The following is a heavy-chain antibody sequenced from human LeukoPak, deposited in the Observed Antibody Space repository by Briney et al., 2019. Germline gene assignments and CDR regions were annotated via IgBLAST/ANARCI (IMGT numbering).Heavy chain of an antibody. J-gene: IGHJ1*01. Sequence: GRSLRLSCAASGFTFSNSGMHWVRQAPGKGLEWVANIKQDGSEKYYVDSVKGRFTISRDNSKNTLYLQMNSLRAEDTAVYYCAKDGEKWLVLGEYFQHWGQGTLVTVSS. CDR3: AKDGEKWLVLGEYFQH. CDR2: IKQDGSEK. V-gene: IGHV3-7*03. CDR1: GFTFSNSG. D-gene: IGHD6-19*01.